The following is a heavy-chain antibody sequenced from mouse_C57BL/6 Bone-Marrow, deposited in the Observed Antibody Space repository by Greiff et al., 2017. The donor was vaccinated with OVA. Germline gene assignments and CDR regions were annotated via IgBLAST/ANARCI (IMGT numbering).Heavy chain of an antibody. CDR1: GYAFSSYW. D-gene: IGHD1-1*01. CDR2: IYPGDGDT. Sequence: QVQLQQSGAELVKPGASVKISCKASGYAFSSYWMNWVKQRPGKGLEWIGQIYPGDGDTNYNGKFKGKATLTADKSSSTAYMQLSSLTSEDSAVYFCARRVYGSSSDYWGQGTTLTVSS. CDR3: ARRVYGSSSDY. J-gene: IGHJ2*01. V-gene: IGHV1-80*01.